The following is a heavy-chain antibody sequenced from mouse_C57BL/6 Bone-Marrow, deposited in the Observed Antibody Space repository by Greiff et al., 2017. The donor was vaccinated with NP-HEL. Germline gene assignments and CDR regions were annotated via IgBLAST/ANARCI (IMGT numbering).Heavy chain of an antibody. D-gene: IGHD1-1*01. CDR1: GYTFTDYY. J-gene: IGHJ1*03. V-gene: IGHV1-26*01. CDR3: ARVVAPLYWYFDV. CDR2: INPNNGGT. Sequence: VQLQQSGPELVKPGASVKISCKASGYTFTDYYMNWVKQSHGKSLEWIGDINPNNGGTSYNQKFKGKATLTVDKSSSTAYMELRSLTSEDSAVYYCARVVAPLYWYFDVWGTGTTVTVSS.